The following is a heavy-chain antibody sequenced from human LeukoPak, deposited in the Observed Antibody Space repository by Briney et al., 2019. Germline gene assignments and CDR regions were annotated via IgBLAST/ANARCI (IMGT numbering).Heavy chain of an antibody. CDR1: GFTFSNYW. CDR2: ISGSGDST. Sequence: GGSLRLSCAASGFTFSNYWMHWVRQAPGKGLEWVSVISGSGDSTHYADSVKGRFTISRDNPKNTLYLQMKSLRVEDTAVYYCAKAGEQQWLRMHFDNWGQGTLVTV. J-gene: IGHJ4*02. V-gene: IGHV3-23*01. D-gene: IGHD5-18*01. CDR3: AKAGEQQWLRMHFDN.